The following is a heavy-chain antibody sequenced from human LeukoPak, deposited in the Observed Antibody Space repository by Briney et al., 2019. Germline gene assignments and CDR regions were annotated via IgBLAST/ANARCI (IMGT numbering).Heavy chain of an antibody. J-gene: IGHJ4*02. D-gene: IGHD4-17*01. V-gene: IGHV3-21*01. Sequence: PGGSLRLSCAGSGFTFSSYTMNWVRQAPGKGLEGVSSISSSATYIYYADSVRGRFTISRDDAKNSLFLHMNSLRAEDTAVYYCATWDDYGDYVAFEYWGQGTLVTVSS. CDR2: ISSSATYI. CDR3: ATWDDYGDYVAFEY. CDR1: GFTFSSYT.